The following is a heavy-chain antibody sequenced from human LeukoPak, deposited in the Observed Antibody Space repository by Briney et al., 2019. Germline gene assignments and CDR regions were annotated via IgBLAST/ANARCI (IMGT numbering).Heavy chain of an antibody. D-gene: IGHD3-3*01. CDR1: GFTFSTYS. CDR2: IYSGGST. CDR3: ARASRSLGYDP. V-gene: IGHV3-66*01. J-gene: IGHJ5*02. Sequence: GGSLRLSCAASGFTFSTYSMNWVRQAPGKGLEWVSVIYSGGSTYYADSVKGRFTISRDNSKNTLYLQMNSLRAEDTAVYYCARASRSLGYDPWGQGTLVTVSS.